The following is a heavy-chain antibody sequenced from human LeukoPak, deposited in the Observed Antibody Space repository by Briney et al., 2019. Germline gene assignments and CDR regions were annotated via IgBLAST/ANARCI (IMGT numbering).Heavy chain of an antibody. V-gene: IGHV5-51*01. Sequence: GESLKISCKGSGYSFTNYWIGWVRQMPGKGLEWMGIIYPGDSDTRYSPSFQGQVTISADKSISTAYLQWSSLKASDTAMYYCARQERYYYYGMDVWGQGTTVTVSS. CDR2: IYPGDSDT. D-gene: IGHD1-26*01. CDR1: GYSFTNYW. CDR3: ARQERYYYYGMDV. J-gene: IGHJ6*02.